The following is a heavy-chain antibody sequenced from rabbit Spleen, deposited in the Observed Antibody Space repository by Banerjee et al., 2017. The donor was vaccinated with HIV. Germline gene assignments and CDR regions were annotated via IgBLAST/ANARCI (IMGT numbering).Heavy chain of an antibody. J-gene: IGHJ4*01. D-gene: IGHD8-1*01. CDR1: GFTLSSYY. V-gene: IGHV1S7*01. CDR3: ARDGAGGSYFAL. Sequence: QLEESAGGLVQPGGSLKLSCKASGFTLSSYYMNWVRQAPGKGLEWIGYIDPLFGITYYANWVNGRFSISRENAQNTVFLQMTSLTAADTATYFCARDGAGGSYFALWGPGTLVTVS. CDR2: IDPLFGIT.